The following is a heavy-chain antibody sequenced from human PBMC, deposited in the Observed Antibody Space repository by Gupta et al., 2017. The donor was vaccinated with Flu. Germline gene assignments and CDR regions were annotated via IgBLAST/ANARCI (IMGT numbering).Heavy chain of an antibody. J-gene: IGHJ5*02. CDR2: IKSGTDSGTA. CDR1: GFTFTPAW. D-gene: IGHD2-21*02. CDR3: TGAKCGGDCHGYNWFGP. Sequence: EVQLVESGGGLVKPGGSLKLYCTASGFTFTPAWMAWVRKAPGQGLEWGGRIKSGTDSGTADDDAAVRDRFTISREESKNTIYLQMNSLRRDDTAVYFCTGAKCGGDCHGYNWFGPWGQGTRVTVSS. V-gene: IGHV3-15*05.